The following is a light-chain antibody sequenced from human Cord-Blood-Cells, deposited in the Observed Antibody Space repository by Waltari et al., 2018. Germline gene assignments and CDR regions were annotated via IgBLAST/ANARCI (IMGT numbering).Light chain of an antibody. CDR1: SSNIGSNY. CDR2: RNN. J-gene: IGLJ3*02. CDR3: AAWDDSLSGRV. V-gene: IGLV1-47*01. Sequence: QSVLTQPPSASGTPGQRVTISCSGSSSNIGSNYVYWYQQLPGTAPKLLIYRNNPGPPGVLDRFSGSKAGSSASLAISGLRSEDEADYYCAAWDDSLSGRVFGGGTKLTVL.